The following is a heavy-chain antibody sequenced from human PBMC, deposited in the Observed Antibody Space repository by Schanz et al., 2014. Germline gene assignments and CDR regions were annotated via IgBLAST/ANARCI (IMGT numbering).Heavy chain of an antibody. J-gene: IGHJ4*02. D-gene: IGHD6-13*01. CDR3: ARDGVDAAAGGNY. Sequence: VQLVQSGAEVKRPGASVRVSCKASGYTFTSYDFNWVRQAPGQGLEWMGRIIPILGIANYAQKFQGRVTITADRSTSTAYMELSSLRSEDTAVYYCARDGVDAAAGGNYWGQGTLVTVSS. CDR2: IIPILGIA. V-gene: IGHV1-69*09. CDR1: GYTFTSYD.